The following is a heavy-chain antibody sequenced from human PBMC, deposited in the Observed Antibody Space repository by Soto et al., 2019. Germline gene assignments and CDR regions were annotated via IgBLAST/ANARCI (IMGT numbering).Heavy chain of an antibody. D-gene: IGHD5-18*01. CDR3: ARDGFLDTAMVTYYYGMDV. Sequence: GGSLRLSCAASGFTFSSYSINWVRQAPGKGLEWVSSISSSSSYIYYADSVKGRFTISRDNAKNSLYLQMNSLRAEDTAVYYCARDGFLDTAMVTYYYGMDVWGQGTTVTVSS. V-gene: IGHV3-21*01. CDR1: GFTFSSYS. CDR2: ISSSSSYI. J-gene: IGHJ6*02.